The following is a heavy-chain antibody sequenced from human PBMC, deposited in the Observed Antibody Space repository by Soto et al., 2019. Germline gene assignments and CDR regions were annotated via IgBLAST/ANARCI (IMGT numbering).Heavy chain of an antibody. D-gene: IGHD1-1*01. CDR2: IIPILGIT. V-gene: IGHV1-69*02. Sequence: QVQLVQSGAEVRKPGSSVKVSCKVSGDTFSSYTINWVRQAPGQGLEWMGRIIPILGITNYAQKFQGRVTISADKSTTTAYMALSGLRSEDTAVFYCGADGYIPYYFDTWGQGTLVTVSS. CDR3: GADGYIPYYFDT. J-gene: IGHJ4*02. CDR1: GDTFSSYT.